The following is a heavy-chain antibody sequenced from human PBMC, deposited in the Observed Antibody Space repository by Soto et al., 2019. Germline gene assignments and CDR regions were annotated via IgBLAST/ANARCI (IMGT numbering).Heavy chain of an antibody. D-gene: IGHD3-22*01. CDR1: GGSISTSDYY. V-gene: IGHV4-39*01. CDR2: IYYSGSA. Sequence: PSETLSLTCTVSGGSISTSDYYWGWIRQPPGKGLEWIGNIYYSGSAPYNPSLKSRVAISIDTSKTQFSLKLSSVTAADTAVYYCARRLYYDSSGFEGGGMDVWGQGTTVTSP. J-gene: IGHJ6*02. CDR3: ARRLYYDSSGFEGGGMDV.